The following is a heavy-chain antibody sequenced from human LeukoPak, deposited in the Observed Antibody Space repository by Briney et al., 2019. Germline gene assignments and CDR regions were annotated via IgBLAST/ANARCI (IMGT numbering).Heavy chain of an antibody. CDR2: INWNGGST. D-gene: IGHD5-12*01. CDR1: GFTFDDYG. Sequence: PGGSLRLSCAASGFTFDDYGMSWVRQAPGKGLEWVSGINWNGGSTGYADSVKGRFTISRDNAKNSLYLQMNSLRAEDTAVYYCARDWGYSGYDLNYYYYGMDVWGQGTTVTVSS. J-gene: IGHJ6*02. V-gene: IGHV3-20*04. CDR3: ARDWGYSGYDLNYYYYGMDV.